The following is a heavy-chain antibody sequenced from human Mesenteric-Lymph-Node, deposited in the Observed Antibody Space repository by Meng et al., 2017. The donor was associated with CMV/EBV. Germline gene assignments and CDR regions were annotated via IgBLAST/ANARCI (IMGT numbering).Heavy chain of an antibody. J-gene: IGHJ4*02. V-gene: IGHV3-23*03. CDR1: GFTFSTYA. CDR2: IYSDGGSK. D-gene: IGHD3-3*01. Sequence: GESLKISCAASGFTFSTYAMSWVRQAPGKGLEWVSVIYSDGGSKYYADSVKGRFTISRDTSKNTLYLQMNSLRAEDTAVYFCAKDLYNFWSGYFDYWGQGSLVPSPQ. CDR3: AKDLYNFWSGYFDY.